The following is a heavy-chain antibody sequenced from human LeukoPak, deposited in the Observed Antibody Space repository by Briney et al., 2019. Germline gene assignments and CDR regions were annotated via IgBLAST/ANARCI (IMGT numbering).Heavy chain of an antibody. Sequence: PSETLSLTCAVYGGSFSGYYWSWIRQPPGKGLEWIGEINHSGSTNYNPSPKSRVTISVDTSKNQFSLKLSSVTAADTAVYYCARGFSSPHSSGWYPPPGFAFDYWGQGTLVTVSS. CDR3: ARGFSSPHSSGWYPPPGFAFDY. CDR1: GGSFSGYY. J-gene: IGHJ4*02. D-gene: IGHD6-19*01. V-gene: IGHV4-34*01. CDR2: INHSGST.